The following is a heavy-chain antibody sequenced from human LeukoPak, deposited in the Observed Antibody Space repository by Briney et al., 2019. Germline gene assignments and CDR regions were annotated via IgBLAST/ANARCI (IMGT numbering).Heavy chain of an antibody. Sequence: SETLSLTCTVSGGSISSYYWSWIRQPAGKGLKWIGRIYTSGSTNYNPSLKSRVTMSVDTSKNQFSLKLSSVTAADTAVYYCARELPYDYVWGSYRPLAFDIWGQGTMVTVSS. V-gene: IGHV4-4*07. CDR1: GGSISSYY. D-gene: IGHD3-16*02. J-gene: IGHJ3*02. CDR2: IYTSGST. CDR3: ARELPYDYVWGSYRPLAFDI.